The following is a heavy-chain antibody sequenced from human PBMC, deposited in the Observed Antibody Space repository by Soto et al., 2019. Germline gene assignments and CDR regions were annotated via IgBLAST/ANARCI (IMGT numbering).Heavy chain of an antibody. J-gene: IGHJ4*02. V-gene: IGHV3-23*01. CDR2: ISGSGGST. CDR1: GFTFSSYA. D-gene: IGHD3-3*01. Sequence: PGGYLSLSCAASGFTFSSYAMSWVRQAPGKGLEWVSAISGSGGSTYYADSVKGRFTISRDNSKNTLYLQMNSLRAEDTAVYYCAKSRDFWSGPHDYWGQGTLVTVSS. CDR3: AKSRDFWSGPHDY.